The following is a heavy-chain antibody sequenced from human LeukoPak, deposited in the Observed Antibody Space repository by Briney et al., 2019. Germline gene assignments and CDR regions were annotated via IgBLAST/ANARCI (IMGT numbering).Heavy chain of an antibody. D-gene: IGHD3-22*01. J-gene: IGHJ4*02. CDR3: ARGSHDNYYDSSGYYDGDY. CDR1: GGSISSGDYY. Sequence: SETLSLTCTVSGGSISSGDYYWSWIRQPPGKGLEWIGYIYYSGSTYYNPSLKSRVTISVDTSKNQFSLKLSSVTAADTAVYCCARGSHDNYYDSSGYYDGDYWGQGTLVTVSS. V-gene: IGHV4-30-4*01. CDR2: IYYSGST.